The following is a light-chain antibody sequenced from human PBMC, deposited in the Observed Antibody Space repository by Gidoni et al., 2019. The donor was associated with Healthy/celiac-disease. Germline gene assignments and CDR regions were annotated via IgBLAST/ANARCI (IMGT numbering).Light chain of an antibody. Sequence: DIQMSQSPSSLSASVGDRVTITCKASQDISNYLNWYQQKPGKAPKLLIYDASNLETGVPSRFSGRGSGTDFTFTISSLQPEDIATYYCQQYDNLPYTFGQGTKLEIK. CDR1: QDISNY. CDR2: DAS. CDR3: QQYDNLPYT. J-gene: IGKJ2*01. V-gene: IGKV1-33*01.